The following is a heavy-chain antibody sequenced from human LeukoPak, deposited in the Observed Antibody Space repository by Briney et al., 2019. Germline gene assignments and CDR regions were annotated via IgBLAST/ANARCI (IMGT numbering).Heavy chain of an antibody. V-gene: IGHV4-59*01. Sequence: SETLSLTCTVSDGSISSYYWSWIRHPPGKGLEWIGYIYYSGSTNYNPSLKSRVTISVDTSKNQFSLKLSYVTAADTAVYFCARESSWGNFDYWGQGTLVTVSS. CDR2: IYYSGST. CDR3: ARESSWGNFDY. CDR1: DGSISSYY. D-gene: IGHD7-27*01. J-gene: IGHJ4*02.